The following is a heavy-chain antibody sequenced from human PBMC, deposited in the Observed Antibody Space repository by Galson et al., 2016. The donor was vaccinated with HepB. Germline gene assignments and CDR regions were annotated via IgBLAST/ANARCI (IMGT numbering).Heavy chain of an antibody. CDR3: VKSNLAAPGGFYGMDV. Sequence: SLRLSCAASGFSFSSYPMHWVRQAPGKGLEYVSGITTNGDDTKYADSVKGRFIIFRDNSKNTLYLQMRSLRAEDTAVYYCVKSNLAAPGGFYGMDVWGQGTTVTVSS. CDR1: GFSFSSYP. D-gene: IGHD6-13*01. J-gene: IGHJ6*02. V-gene: IGHV3-64D*06. CDR2: ITTNGDDT.